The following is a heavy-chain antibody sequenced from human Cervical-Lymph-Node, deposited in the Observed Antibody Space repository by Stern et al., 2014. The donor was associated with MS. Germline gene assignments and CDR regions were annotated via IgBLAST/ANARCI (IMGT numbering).Heavy chain of an antibody. CDR2: IYWDDDQ. CDR3: AHSRVKYCRGGTCYSSLFDY. Sequence: QVTLKESGPTLVKPTQTVTLTCTLSGFSVTTAGVGVGWIRQPPGKALEWLALIYWDDDQLYSPSLKNRLTITKDTSKNQVVLTMTNVDPVDTATYYCAHSRVKYCRGGTCYSSLFDYWGQGTLVTVSS. V-gene: IGHV2-5*02. J-gene: IGHJ4*02. D-gene: IGHD2-15*01. CDR1: GFSVTTAGVG.